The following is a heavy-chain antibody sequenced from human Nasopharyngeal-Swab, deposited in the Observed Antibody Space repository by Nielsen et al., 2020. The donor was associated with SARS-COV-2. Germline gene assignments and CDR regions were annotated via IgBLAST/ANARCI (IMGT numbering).Heavy chain of an antibody. CDR1: GGSFSGYY. V-gene: IGHV4-34*01. J-gene: IGHJ4*02. CDR2: INHSGST. CDR3: ARGGPLGFDY. Sequence: SEILSLTCAVYGGSFSGYYWSWIRQPPGKGLEWIGEINHSGSTNYNPSLKSRVTISVDTSKNQFSLKLSSVTAADTAVYYCARGGPLGFDYWGQGTLVTVSS.